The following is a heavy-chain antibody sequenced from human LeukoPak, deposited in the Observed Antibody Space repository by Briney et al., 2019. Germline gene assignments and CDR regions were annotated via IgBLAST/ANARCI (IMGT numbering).Heavy chain of an antibody. D-gene: IGHD3-3*01. CDR2: INPSGGST. V-gene: IGHV1-46*01. Sequence: ASVKVSCKASGYTFTSYYMHWVRQAPGQGLEWMGIINPSGGSTSYAQKFQGRVTMTRDTSTSTVYMELSRLRSDDTAVYYCARDKNYDFWSGEFDYWGQGTLVTVSS. J-gene: IGHJ4*02. CDR1: GYTFTSYY. CDR3: ARDKNYDFWSGEFDY.